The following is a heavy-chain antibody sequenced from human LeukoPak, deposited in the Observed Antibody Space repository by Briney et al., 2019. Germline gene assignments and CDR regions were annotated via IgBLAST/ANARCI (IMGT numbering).Heavy chain of an antibody. Sequence: GGSLRLSCAASGFTFSNYGMSWVRQAPGKGLEWVSTISGSGGSTYYADSVKGRFTISRDNSKNTLYLQMNSLRAQDTAVYYCAKCRTFDYGDYGAFDYWGQGTLVTVSS. J-gene: IGHJ4*02. CDR3: AKCRTFDYGDYGAFDY. CDR2: ISGSGGST. V-gene: IGHV3-23*01. CDR1: GFTFSNYG. D-gene: IGHD4-17*01.